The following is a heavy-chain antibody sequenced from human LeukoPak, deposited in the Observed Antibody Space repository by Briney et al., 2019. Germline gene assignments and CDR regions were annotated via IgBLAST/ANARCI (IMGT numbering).Heavy chain of an antibody. CDR2: IYYSGST. V-gene: IGHV4-30-4*01. Sequence: SETLSLTCTVSGGSISSGDYYWSWIRQPPGKGLEWIGYIYYSGSTYYNPSLKSRVTISVDTSKNQFSLKLSSVTAADTAVYYCARHAGGISATGTRPFDYWGQGTLVTVSS. D-gene: IGHD6-13*01. CDR1: GGSISSGDYY. CDR3: ARHAGGISATGTRPFDY. J-gene: IGHJ4*02.